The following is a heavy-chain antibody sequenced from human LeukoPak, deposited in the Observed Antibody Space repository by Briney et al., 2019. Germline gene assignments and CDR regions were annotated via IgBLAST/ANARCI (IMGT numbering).Heavy chain of an antibody. D-gene: IGHD3-10*01. CDR3: ARAGRHINSDPTGERWFDP. CDR2: IYYSGST. V-gene: IGHV4-31*03. CDR1: GGSISSGGYY. Sequence: TSQTLSLTCTVSGGSISSGGYYWSWIGQHPGKGLERIGYIYYSGSTYYNPSLKSRVTISVDTSKNQFSLKLSSVTAADTAVYYCARAGRHINSDPTGERWFDPWGQGALVTVSS. J-gene: IGHJ5*02.